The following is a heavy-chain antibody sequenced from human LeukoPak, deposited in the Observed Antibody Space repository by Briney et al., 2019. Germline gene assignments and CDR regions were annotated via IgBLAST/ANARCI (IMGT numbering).Heavy chain of an antibody. CDR3: SRGYYDTNGPHPYNYYMDV. CDR2: IIPIFDIA. D-gene: IGHD3-22*01. Sequence: EASVKVSCKASGGTFSSYAISWVRQAPGQGLEWMGGIIPIFDIADYAQKFQGRVTITADESTRTAYMELSSLRSEDTAVYYCSRGYYDTNGPHPYNYYMDVWGKGTTVTVSS. CDR1: GGTFSSYA. V-gene: IGHV1-69*13. J-gene: IGHJ6*03.